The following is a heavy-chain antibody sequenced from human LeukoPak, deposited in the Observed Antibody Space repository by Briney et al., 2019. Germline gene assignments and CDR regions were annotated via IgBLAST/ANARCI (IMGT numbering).Heavy chain of an antibody. D-gene: IGHD3-22*01. Sequence: GGSLRLSCAASGFTFSSYWMSWVRQAPGKGLEWVANIKQDGSEKYYVDSVKGRFTISRDNAKNSLYLEMSSLRVEDTAVYYCARDRGWRTSGYYLYHFDYWGQGTLVTVSS. CDR2: IKQDGSEK. CDR1: GFTFSSYW. V-gene: IGHV3-7*01. CDR3: ARDRGWRTSGYYLYHFDY. J-gene: IGHJ4*02.